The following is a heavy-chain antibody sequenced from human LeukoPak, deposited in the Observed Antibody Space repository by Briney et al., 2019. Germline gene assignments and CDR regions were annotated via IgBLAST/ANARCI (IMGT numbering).Heavy chain of an antibody. D-gene: IGHD6-13*01. Sequence: SETLSLTCTVSGGSISSSSYYWGWIRQPPGKGLEWIGSIYYSGSTYYNPSLKSRVTISVDTSKNQFSLKLSSVTAADTAVYYCARDLLYSSSWYTAFDIWGQGTMVTVSS. J-gene: IGHJ3*02. CDR3: ARDLLYSSSWYTAFDI. CDR1: GGSISSSSYY. CDR2: IYYSGST. V-gene: IGHV4-39*07.